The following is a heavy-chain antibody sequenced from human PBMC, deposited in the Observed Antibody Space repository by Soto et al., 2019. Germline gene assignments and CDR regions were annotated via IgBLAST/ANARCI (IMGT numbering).Heavy chain of an antibody. Sequence: QVQLVESGGGVVQPGRSLRLSCSASGFPFSAYGMHWVRQAPGKGLEWVAILSHTGSTENYADSVRGRFTVSRDNSENTMLLQMDSLRIEDTAVYYCVKKSPTVTTERAMDAWGQGTTVIVSS. CDR3: VKKSPTVTTERAMDA. D-gene: IGHD4-4*01. V-gene: IGHV3-30*18. CDR1: GFPFSAYG. J-gene: IGHJ6*02. CDR2: LSHTGSTE.